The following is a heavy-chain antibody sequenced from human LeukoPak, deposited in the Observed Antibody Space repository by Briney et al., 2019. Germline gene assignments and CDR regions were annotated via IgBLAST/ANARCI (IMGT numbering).Heavy chain of an antibody. CDR2: INSDGSST. D-gene: IGHD6-13*01. Sequence: GGSLRLSCAASGFTFSSYWMHWVRQAPGKGLVWVSRINSDGSSTSYADSVKGRFTISRDNAKNTLYLQMNSLRAEDTAVYYCASSGSSWYAPIDYWGQGTLVTVSS. J-gene: IGHJ4*02. CDR1: GFTFSSYW. CDR3: ASSGSSWYAPIDY. V-gene: IGHV3-74*01.